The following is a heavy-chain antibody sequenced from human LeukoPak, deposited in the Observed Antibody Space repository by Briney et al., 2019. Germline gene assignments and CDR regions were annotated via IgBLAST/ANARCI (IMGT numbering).Heavy chain of an antibody. V-gene: IGHV3-33*06. CDR3: AKGTESGWYAYFDY. J-gene: IGHJ4*02. CDR1: GFTFSHYG. CDR2: IWYDGGNK. D-gene: IGHD6-19*01. Sequence: GRSLRLSCAASGFTFSHYGMHWVRPAPGKGLEWVAVIWYDGGNKYFADSVKGRFTISRDNSKNTVYLQMNSLRVEDTAVYYCAKGTESGWYAYFDYWGQGTLVTVSS.